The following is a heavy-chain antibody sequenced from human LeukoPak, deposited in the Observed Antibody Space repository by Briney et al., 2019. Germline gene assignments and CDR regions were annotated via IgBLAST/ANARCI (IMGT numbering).Heavy chain of an antibody. CDR1: GFTFSSYG. D-gene: IGHD2-8*01. Sequence: GGSLRLSCAASGFTFSSYGMHWVRQAPGKGLEWVAFIRYDGSNKYYADSVKGRFTISRDNSKNTLYLQMNSLRAEDTAVCYCAKVADIVLMVYYDAFDIWGQGTMVTVSS. CDR2: IRYDGSNK. J-gene: IGHJ3*02. CDR3: AKVADIVLMVYYDAFDI. V-gene: IGHV3-30*02.